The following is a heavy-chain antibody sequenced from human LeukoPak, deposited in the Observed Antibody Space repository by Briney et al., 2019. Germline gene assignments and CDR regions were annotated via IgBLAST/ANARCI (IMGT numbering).Heavy chain of an antibody. CDR1: GFTFSSYA. D-gene: IGHD6-13*01. V-gene: IGHV3-23*01. CDR2: MTGSGGST. CDR3: ARESSSTWYGSLDY. Sequence: PGGSLGLSCAATGFTFSSYAMSWVRQAPGKGLEWVSAMTGSGGSTYYADSVKGRFTISGDNSKNTLYLQMNSLRAEDTAVYYCARESSSTWYGSLDYWGQGTLVTVSS. J-gene: IGHJ4*02.